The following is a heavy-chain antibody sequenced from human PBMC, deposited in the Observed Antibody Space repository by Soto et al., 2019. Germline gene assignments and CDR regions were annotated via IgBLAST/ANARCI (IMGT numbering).Heavy chain of an antibody. V-gene: IGHV1-8*01. Sequence: QVQLVQSGAEVKKPGASVKVSCKASGYTFTTYNINWVRQATGQGLEWMGWMNPFTGNTGYAQKFQGRVTMTRNTSIRTAYMELSSLRSEGTAVSSCARGDFITVIQDWFDPWGQRTLVTVSS. CDR1: GYTFTTYN. D-gene: IGHD3-22*01. CDR3: ARGDFITVIQDWFDP. J-gene: IGHJ5*02. CDR2: MNPFTGNT.